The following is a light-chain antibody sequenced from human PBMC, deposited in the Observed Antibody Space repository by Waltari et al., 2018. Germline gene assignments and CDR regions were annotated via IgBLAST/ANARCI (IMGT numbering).Light chain of an antibody. CDR3: QHYVRLPVT. CDR1: QSFRRS. Sequence: EIVLPQSPGTLSLSPGERATLSCRASQSFRRSLAWYQQKPGQAPRLLIYGASSRATGVPDRFSGSGSGTDFSLTISRLEPEDFAVYYCQHYVRLPVTFGQGTKVEIK. V-gene: IGKV3-20*01. CDR2: GAS. J-gene: IGKJ1*01.